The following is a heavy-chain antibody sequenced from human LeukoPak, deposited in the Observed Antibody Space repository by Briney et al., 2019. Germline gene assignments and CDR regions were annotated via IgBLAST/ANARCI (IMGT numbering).Heavy chain of an antibody. J-gene: IGHJ4*02. V-gene: IGHV3-73*01. CDR3: ITLPVGATDSGR. Sequence: PTGGSLRLSCAASGFTFSGSAMHWVRQASGKGLEWVGRIRNKANTYATAYTASVKGRFTISRIDSQNTAYLQMNSLKTEDTAVYYCITLPVGATDSGRWGQGTLVTVSS. CDR2: IRNKANTYAT. CDR1: GFTFSGSA. D-gene: IGHD1-26*01.